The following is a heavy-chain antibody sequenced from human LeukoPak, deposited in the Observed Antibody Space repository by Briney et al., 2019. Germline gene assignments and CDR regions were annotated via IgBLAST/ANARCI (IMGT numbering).Heavy chain of an antibody. CDR1: GFSFTSYA. Sequence: GGSPRLSCAASGFSFTSYAMSWVRQAPGKGLEWVSTISGSGGSTFYADSVKGRFTISRDNSKNTLYMQMNSLRVEDTAVYYCAKDRGWLVDYWGQGTLVTVSS. CDR3: AKDRGWLVDY. CDR2: ISGSGGST. D-gene: IGHD3-22*01. V-gene: IGHV3-23*01. J-gene: IGHJ4*02.